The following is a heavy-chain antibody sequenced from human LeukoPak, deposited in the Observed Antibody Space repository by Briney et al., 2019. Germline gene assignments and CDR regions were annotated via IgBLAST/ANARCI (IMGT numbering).Heavy chain of an antibody. D-gene: IGHD2-15*01. J-gene: IGHJ5*02. V-gene: IGHV1-69*05. CDR2: IIPIFGTA. CDR3: ARALGYCSGGSCYSSWFDP. CDR1: GGTFSSYA. Sequence: SVKVSCKASGGTFSSYAIGWVRQAPGQGLEWMGGIIPIFGTASYAQKFQGRVTITTDESTSTAYMELSSLRSEDTAVYYCARALGYCSGGSCYSSWFDPWGQGTLVTVSS.